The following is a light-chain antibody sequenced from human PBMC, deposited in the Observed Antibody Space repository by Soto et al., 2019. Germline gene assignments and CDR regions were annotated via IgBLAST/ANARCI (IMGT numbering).Light chain of an antibody. CDR2: DAT. CDR3: QQRNDWPAIT. CDR1: ESVSSH. J-gene: IGKJ5*01. Sequence: EIVLTQSPATLSLSPGERATLSCRASESVSSHLAWYQQKPGQAPRLLIYDATSRATGIPARFSGSGSGTDFTLTISSLEPEDFAVYYCQQRNDWPAITFGQGTRLDMK. V-gene: IGKV3-11*01.